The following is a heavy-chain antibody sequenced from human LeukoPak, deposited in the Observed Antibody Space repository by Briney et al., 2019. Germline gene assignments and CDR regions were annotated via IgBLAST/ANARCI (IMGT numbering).Heavy chain of an antibody. CDR1: GYSISKGYY. V-gene: IGHV4-38-2*02. CDR3: AGTIFGVLTGPFDY. Sequence: SETLSLTCSVSGYSISKGYYCGWIRQPPGKGLEWIGSVYHTGSAHYNPSLNGRVTISLDTSDNQFSLKLSSVTAADTAIYFCAGTIFGVLTGPFDYWGQGTLVTVSS. D-gene: IGHD3-3*01. CDR2: VYHTGSA. J-gene: IGHJ4*02.